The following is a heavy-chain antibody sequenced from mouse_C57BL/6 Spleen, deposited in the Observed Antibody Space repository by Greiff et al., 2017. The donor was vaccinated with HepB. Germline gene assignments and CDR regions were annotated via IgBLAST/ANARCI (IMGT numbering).Heavy chain of an antibody. J-gene: IGHJ1*03. CDR3: ARGHYYGSSYWYFDV. Sequence: VKLVESGAELVKPGASVKISCKASGYAFSSYWMNWVKQRPGKGLEWIGQIYPGDGDTNYNGKFKGKATLTADKSSSTAYMQLSSLTSEDSAVYFCARGHYYGSSYWYFDVWGTGTTVTVSS. V-gene: IGHV1-80*01. CDR2: IYPGDGDT. CDR1: GYAFSSYW. D-gene: IGHD1-1*01.